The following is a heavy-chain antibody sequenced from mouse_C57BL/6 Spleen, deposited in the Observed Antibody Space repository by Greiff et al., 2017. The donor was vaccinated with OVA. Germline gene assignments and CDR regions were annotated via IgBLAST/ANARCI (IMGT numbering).Heavy chain of an antibody. Sequence: DVMLVESGGDLVKPGGSLKLSCAASGFTFSSYGMSWVRQTPDKRLEWVATISSGGSYTYYPDSVKGRFTISRDNAKNTLYLQMSSLKSEDTAMYYCARPLYDYDVNYAMDYWGQGTSVTVSS. V-gene: IGHV5-6*02. CDR1: GFTFSSYG. CDR3: ARPLYDYDVNYAMDY. CDR2: ISSGGSYT. J-gene: IGHJ4*01. D-gene: IGHD2-4*01.